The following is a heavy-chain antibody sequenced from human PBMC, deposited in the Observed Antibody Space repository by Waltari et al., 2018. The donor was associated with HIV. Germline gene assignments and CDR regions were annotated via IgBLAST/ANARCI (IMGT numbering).Heavy chain of an antibody. V-gene: IGHV4-38-2*01. CDR1: GTSISGSYY. D-gene: IGHD3-22*01. Sequence: QVQLQESGPGLVTPSETLSLTCAVFGTSISGSYYWGWIRQSPGKGLVSLGSIHHSGRTYYNPSLKSRVTISVDTSKKQFSLNLTSVTAADTALYYCARVRVTLIVAGPFDTWGQGTLVTVSS. J-gene: IGHJ3*02. CDR3: ARVRVTLIVAGPFDT. CDR2: IHHSGRT.